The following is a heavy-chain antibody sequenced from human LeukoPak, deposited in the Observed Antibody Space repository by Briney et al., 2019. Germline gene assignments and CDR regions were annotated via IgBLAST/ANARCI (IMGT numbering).Heavy chain of an antibody. J-gene: IGHJ6*02. Sequence: ASVKVSCKASGYTFTAYYIHWVRRAPGQGLEWMGWINPNSGGTETAQKFQGRVTMTRDTSISTAYMELSRLRSDDTAVDYYTRDHCTSINCYEYNYYCMDVWGQGTTVTVSS. D-gene: IGHD2-2*01. CDR1: GYTFTAYY. V-gene: IGHV1-2*02. CDR3: TRDHCTSINCYEYNYYCMDV. CDR2: INPNSGGT.